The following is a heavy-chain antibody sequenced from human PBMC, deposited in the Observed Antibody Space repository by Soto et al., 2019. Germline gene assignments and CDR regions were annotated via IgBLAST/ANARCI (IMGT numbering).Heavy chain of an antibody. CDR1: GFSLSTSGVG. Sequence: QITLKESGPTLVKPTQTLTLTCTFSGFSLSTSGVGVGWIRQPPGKALEWLALIYWDDDKRYSPSLKSRLTITKDTSKNQVVLTMTNMDPVDTVTYYCALLRITIFGVVFDYWGQGTLVTVSS. V-gene: IGHV2-5*02. CDR2: IYWDDDK. D-gene: IGHD3-3*01. J-gene: IGHJ4*02. CDR3: ALLRITIFGVVFDY.